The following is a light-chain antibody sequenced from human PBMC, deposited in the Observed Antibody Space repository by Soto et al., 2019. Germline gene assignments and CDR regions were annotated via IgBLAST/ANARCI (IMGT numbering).Light chain of an antibody. J-gene: IGLJ3*02. CDR1: SGHSSYA. Sequence: QPVLTQSPSASASLGASVKLTCTLSSGHSSYAIAWHQQQPEKGPRYLMKLNSDGSHSKGDGIPDRFSGSSSGAERYLTISSLPSEDEADYYCQTWGTGPYGVFGGGTKLTVL. CDR2: LNSDGSH. V-gene: IGLV4-69*01. CDR3: QTWGTGPYGV.